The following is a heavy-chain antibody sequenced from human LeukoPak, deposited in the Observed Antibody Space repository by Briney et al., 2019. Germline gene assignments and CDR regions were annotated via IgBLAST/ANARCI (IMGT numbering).Heavy chain of an antibody. D-gene: IGHD1-26*01. J-gene: IGHJ4*02. CDR1: GFTFSNYW. V-gene: IGHV3-7*03. Sequence: GGSLRLSCAASGFTFSNYWMSWFRQAPGKGPEWVANIKQEGGEKYYVDSVKGRFTISRDNAQNSLYLHMNSLRAEDTAVYYCVRDKIVGATKNDYWGQGILVTVSS. CDR2: IKQEGGEK. CDR3: VRDKIVGATKNDY.